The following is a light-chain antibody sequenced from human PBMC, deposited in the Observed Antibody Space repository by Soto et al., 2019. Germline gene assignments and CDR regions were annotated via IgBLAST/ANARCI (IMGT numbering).Light chain of an antibody. CDR2: KAS. V-gene: IGKV1-5*03. Sequence: DIQMTQSPSTLSGSVGDRVTITCRASQTISSWLAWYQQKPGKAPKLLIYKASTLKSGVPSRFSGSGSGTEFTLTISSLQPDDFATYYCQHYNGYSGAFGQGTKVDIK. CDR1: QTISSW. CDR3: QHYNGYSGA. J-gene: IGKJ1*01.